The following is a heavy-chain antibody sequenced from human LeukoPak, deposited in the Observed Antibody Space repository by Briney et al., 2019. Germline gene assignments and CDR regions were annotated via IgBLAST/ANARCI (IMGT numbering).Heavy chain of an antibody. CDR1: GFTFSNYA. V-gene: IGHV3-23*01. J-gene: IGHJ4*02. D-gene: IGHD1-26*01. CDR3: AKDLAGSGSYSFDY. CDR2: MSGSGGST. Sequence: PGGSLRLSCAASGFTFSNYAMNWVRQAPGRGLEWVSAMSGSGGSTYSADSVKGRFTIYRDNSKNTLYLQMNSLRAEDTAVYYCAKDLAGSGSYSFDYWGQGTLVTVSS.